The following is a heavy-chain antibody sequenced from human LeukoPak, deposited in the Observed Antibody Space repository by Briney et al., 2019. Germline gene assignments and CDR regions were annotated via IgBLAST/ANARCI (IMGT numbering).Heavy chain of an antibody. CDR2: IYYSGGT. J-gene: IGHJ4*02. CDR3: ARHPMCDSGRYSFDN. Sequence: SETLSLTCTVSGASISSRSNYRGWIRQPPGKGLEWIGSIYYSGGTYYNPSLKSRVTISVHTSKNQFSLKLNSVTAADTAVYYCARHPMCDSGRYSFDNWGQGTLVTVSS. D-gene: IGHD3-10*01. CDR1: GASISSRSNY. V-gene: IGHV4-39*01.